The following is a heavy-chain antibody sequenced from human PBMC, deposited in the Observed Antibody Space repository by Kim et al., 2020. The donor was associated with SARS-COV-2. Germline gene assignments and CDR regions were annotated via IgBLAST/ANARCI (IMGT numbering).Heavy chain of an antibody. Sequence: SETLSLTCTVSGGSISSSSYYWGWIRQPPGKGLVWIGSIYYSGSTYYNPSLKSRVTISEDTSKNQFSLKLSSVTAPDTAVYYCARQQARITIFGVVIAYFDYWGQGTLVTVSS. CDR1: GGSISSSSYY. CDR2: IYYSGST. V-gene: IGHV4-39*01. J-gene: IGHJ4*02. D-gene: IGHD3-3*01. CDR3: ARQQARITIFGVVIAYFDY.